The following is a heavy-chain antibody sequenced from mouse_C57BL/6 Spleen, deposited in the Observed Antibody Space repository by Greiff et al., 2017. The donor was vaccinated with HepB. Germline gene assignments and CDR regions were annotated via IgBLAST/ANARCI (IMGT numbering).Heavy chain of an antibody. CDR2: ISSGSSTI. J-gene: IGHJ4*01. CDR3: ARDHYYAMDY. Sequence: EVKLMESGGGLVKPGGSLKLSCAASGFTFRDYGMHWVRQAPEKGLEWVAYISSGSSTIYYADTVKGRFTISRDNAKNTLFLQMTSLRSEDTAMYYCARDHYYAMDYWGQGTSVTVSS. V-gene: IGHV5-17*01. CDR1: GFTFRDYG.